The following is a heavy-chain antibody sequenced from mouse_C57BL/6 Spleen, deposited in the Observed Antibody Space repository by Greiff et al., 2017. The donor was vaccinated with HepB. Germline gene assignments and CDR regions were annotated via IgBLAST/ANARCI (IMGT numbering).Heavy chain of an antibody. CDR2: ISSGSSTI. CDR3: ASSSSYWYFDV. CDR1: GFTFSDYG. D-gene: IGHD1-1*01. Sequence: VKVEESGGGLVKPGGSLKLSCAASGFTFSDYGMHWVRQAPEKGLEWVAYISSGSSTIYYADTVKGRFTISRDNAKNTLFLQMTSLRSEDTAMYYCASSSSYWYFDVWGTGTTVTVSS. J-gene: IGHJ1*03. V-gene: IGHV5-17*01.